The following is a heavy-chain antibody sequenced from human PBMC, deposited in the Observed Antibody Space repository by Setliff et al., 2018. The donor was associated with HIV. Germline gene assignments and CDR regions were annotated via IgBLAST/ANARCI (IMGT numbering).Heavy chain of an antibody. J-gene: IGHJ6*03. CDR2: ISAGNGNT. Sequence: ASVKVSCKASGYTFSNYVMQWVRQAPGQRLEWMGWISAGNGNTKYSQTFQDRVTITRDTSASTVYMELGSLRSEDTAIYYCARDGGPGGGWDDYSYYFSMDVWGKGTTVTVSS. V-gene: IGHV1-3*01. D-gene: IGHD6-19*01. CDR1: GYTFSNYV. CDR3: ARDGGPGGGWDDYSYYFSMDV.